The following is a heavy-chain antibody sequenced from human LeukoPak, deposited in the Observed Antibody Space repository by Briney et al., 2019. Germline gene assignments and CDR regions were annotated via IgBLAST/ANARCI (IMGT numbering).Heavy chain of an antibody. D-gene: IGHD5-18*01. Sequence: SVKVSCKASVGTFSSYAISWVRQAPGQGLEWMGGIIPIFCTANYAQKFQGRVTITADESTSTAYMELSSLRSEDTAVYYCAREGYSYGYNLDYWGQGTLVTVSS. V-gene: IGHV1-69*13. CDR3: AREGYSYGYNLDY. CDR2: IIPIFCTA. J-gene: IGHJ4*02. CDR1: VGTFSSYA.